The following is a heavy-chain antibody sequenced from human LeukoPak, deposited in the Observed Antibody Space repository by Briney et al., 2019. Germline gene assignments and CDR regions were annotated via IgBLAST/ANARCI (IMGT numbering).Heavy chain of an antibody. V-gene: IGHV4-4*07. J-gene: IGHJ2*01. CDR1: GGSISSYY. Sequence: PSETLSLTCTVSGGSISSYYWSWIRQPAGQGLEYIGRMYTSGSTNYNPSLKSRVTISVDTSKNQFSLKLSSVTAADTAVYYCARGYDGSGYYYRNWYLDLWGRGTLVTVSS. D-gene: IGHD3-22*01. CDR3: ARGYDGSGYYYRNWYLDL. CDR2: MYTSGST.